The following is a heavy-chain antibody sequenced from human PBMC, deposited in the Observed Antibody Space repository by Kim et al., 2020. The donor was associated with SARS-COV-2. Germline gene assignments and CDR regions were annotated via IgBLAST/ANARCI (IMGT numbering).Heavy chain of an antibody. D-gene: IGHD3-22*01. CDR3: ARSSGYYFLYFAY. V-gene: IGHV4-59*01. CDR2: IYSSGDT. J-gene: IGHJ4*02. Sequence: SETLSLTCTVSGDSMSSYYWSWVRQPPGKGLEWIAYIYSSGDTNYNPSLKSRVTISVDTSKNQFSLKLTSVTAADTAVYYCARSSGYYFLYFAYWGQGTL. CDR1: GDSMSSYY.